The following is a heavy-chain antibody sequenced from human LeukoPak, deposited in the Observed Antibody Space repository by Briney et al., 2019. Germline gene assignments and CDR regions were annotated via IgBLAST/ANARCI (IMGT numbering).Heavy chain of an antibody. Sequence: SVKVSCKASGGTFRGKAINWVRQAPGQGLEWMGGIIPLLNTSIYAQKFQGRVTIITDESATTADMELNSLRSEDTAVYFCARGFSSSWSYFENWGQGTLVTVSS. CDR2: IIPLLNTS. CDR1: GGTFRGKA. CDR3: ARGFSSSWSYFEN. V-gene: IGHV1-69*05. J-gene: IGHJ4*02. D-gene: IGHD6-13*01.